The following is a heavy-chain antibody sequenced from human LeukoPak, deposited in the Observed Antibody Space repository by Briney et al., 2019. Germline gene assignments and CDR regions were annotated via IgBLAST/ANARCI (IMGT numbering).Heavy chain of an antibody. D-gene: IGHD5-18*01. V-gene: IGHV1-18*01. CDR2: ISA. CDR3: AMGGYSYGVDY. CDR1: GYTFTSYG. J-gene: IGHJ4*02. Sequence: ASVKVSCKASGYTFTSYGISWVRQAPGQGLEWMGWISAYAQKLQGRVTMTTDTSTSTAYMELRSLRSDDTAVYYCAMGGYSYGVDYWGQGTLVTVSS.